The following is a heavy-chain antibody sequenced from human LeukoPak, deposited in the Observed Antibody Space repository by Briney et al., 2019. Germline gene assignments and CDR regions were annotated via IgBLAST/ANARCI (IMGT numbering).Heavy chain of an antibody. CDR3: AKDRGSMAGYYYGSGPGIDY. V-gene: IGHV3-30*02. CDR2: IRYDGSNK. J-gene: IGHJ4*02. CDR1: GFTFSSYG. Sequence: GGSLRLSCAASGFTFSSYGMHWVRQAPGKGLEWVAFIRYDGSNKYYADSVKGRFTISRDNSKNTLYLQMNSLRAEDTAVYYCAKDRGSMAGYYYGSGPGIDYWGQGTLVTVSS. D-gene: IGHD3-10*01.